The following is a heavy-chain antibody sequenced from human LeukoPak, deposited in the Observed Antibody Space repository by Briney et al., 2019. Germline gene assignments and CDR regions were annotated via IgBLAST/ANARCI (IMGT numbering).Heavy chain of an antibody. J-gene: IGHJ3*02. CDR2: INPNSGGT. CDR3: ARALHGGYSYGYAFDI. V-gene: IGHV1-2*02. D-gene: IGHD5-18*01. CDR1: GYTFSAYC. Sequence: ASVKVSCKASGYTFSAYCMHWVRQAPGQGLEWMGWINPNSGGTNYAQKFQGRVTMTRDTSISTAYMELSRLRSEDTAVYYCARALHGGYSYGYAFDIWGQGTMVTVSS.